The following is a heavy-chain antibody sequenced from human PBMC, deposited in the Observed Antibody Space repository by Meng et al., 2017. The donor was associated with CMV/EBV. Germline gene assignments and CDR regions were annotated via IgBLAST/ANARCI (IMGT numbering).Heavy chain of an antibody. CDR1: DGSINSIGNY. D-gene: IGHD3-16*01. Sequence: CSVSDGSINSIGNYWTWIRQYPGKGLEWLGFISYSGDTYYNPSLKSRLIISLDLSQNHFSLNLSSVTAADTALYYCARGPGGYYFDYWGQGTLVTVSS. CDR3: ARGPGGYYFDY. J-gene: IGHJ4*02. V-gene: IGHV4-31*03. CDR2: ISYSGDT.